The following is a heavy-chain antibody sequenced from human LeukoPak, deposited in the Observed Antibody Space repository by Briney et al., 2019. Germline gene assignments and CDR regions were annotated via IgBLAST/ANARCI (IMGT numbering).Heavy chain of an antibody. V-gene: IGHV4-59*01. CDR1: GGSISTYY. CDR3: ARDLADIVVVPAASPDAFDI. Sequence: SETLSLTCTVSGGSISTYYWSWIRQPPGKGLEWIAYVFYSGRTSYNPSLKSRVTISVSTSKTKFSLNLSSVAAADTAVYYCARDLADIVVVPAASPDAFDIWGQGTMVTVSS. J-gene: IGHJ3*02. CDR2: VFYSGRT. D-gene: IGHD2-2*01.